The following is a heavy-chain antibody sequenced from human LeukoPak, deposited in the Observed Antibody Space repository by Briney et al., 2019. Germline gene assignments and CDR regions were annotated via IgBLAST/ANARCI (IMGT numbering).Heavy chain of an antibody. CDR1: GGSFSGYY. CDR3: ARRGYSSSLRVDY. D-gene: IGHD6-13*01. CDR2: VNHSGST. J-gene: IGHJ4*02. Sequence: SETLSLTCAVYGGSFSGYYWTWIRQSPEKGLEWIGEVNHSGSTKYNPSFRSRVTMSVDTSKNQFSLKLSSVTAADTAVYYCARRGYSSSLRVDYWGQGTLVTVSS. V-gene: IGHV4-34*01.